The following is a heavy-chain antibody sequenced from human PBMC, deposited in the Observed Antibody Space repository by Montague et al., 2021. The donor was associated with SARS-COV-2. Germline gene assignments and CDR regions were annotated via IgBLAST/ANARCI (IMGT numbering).Heavy chain of an antibody. V-gene: IGHV3-7*01. CDR2: INQDGSQN. D-gene: IGHD3-10*01. Sequence: SLRLSCAASGFTFTNYWMSWVRQAPGKGLECVANINQDGSQNYYVDSVKGRFTISRDNAKKSLYLQMNSLRAEDTALYYCAKSPRESGGYYNEADYWGQGILVTVSP. CDR3: AKSPRESGGYYNEADY. CDR1: GFTFTNYW. J-gene: IGHJ4*02.